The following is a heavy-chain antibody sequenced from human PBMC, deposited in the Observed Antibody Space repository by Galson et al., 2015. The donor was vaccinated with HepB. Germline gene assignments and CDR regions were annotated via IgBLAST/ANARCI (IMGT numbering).Heavy chain of an antibody. D-gene: IGHD2-21*01. CDR2: ISSSSSYI. V-gene: IGHV3-21*01. CDR3: ARRRLRVVVIADRGAFDI. CDR1: GFTFSSYS. J-gene: IGHJ3*02. Sequence: SLRLSCAASGFTFSSYSMNWVRQAPGKGLEWVSSISSSSSYIYYADSVKGRFTISRDNAKNSLYLRMNSLRAEDTAVYYCARRRLRVVVIADRGAFDIWGQGTMVTVSS.